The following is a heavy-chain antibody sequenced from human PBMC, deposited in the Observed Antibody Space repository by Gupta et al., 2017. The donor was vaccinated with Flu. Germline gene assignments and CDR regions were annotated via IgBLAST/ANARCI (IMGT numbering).Heavy chain of an antibody. V-gene: IGHV3-74*01. J-gene: IGHJ6*02. Sequence: EVQLVESGGGLVQPGGSLRLSCAASGFTFSSYWMHWVRQAPGKGLVWVSRINSDGSSTSDADSGKGRFTISRDNAKNTLYLQMNSLRAEDTAVYYCAREKVGYCSGGSCYSLYYYYGMDVWGQGTTVTVSS. CDR1: GFTFSSYW. CDR2: INSDGSST. D-gene: IGHD2-15*01. CDR3: AREKVGYCSGGSCYSLYYYYGMDV.